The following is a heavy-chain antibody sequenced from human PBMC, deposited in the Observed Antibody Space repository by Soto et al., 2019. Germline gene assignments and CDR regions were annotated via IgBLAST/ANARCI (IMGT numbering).Heavy chain of an antibody. Sequence: QVQLQESGPGLVRPSQTLSLTCTVSGGSINSRGYYWTWIRQHPGKGLEWIGNIYYSGSIHFNPSLKSRLTMLVDTSENQFSLKLTSVTAADTAVYYCARQSESTGYFYGWFDPWGQGTLSPSPQ. J-gene: IGHJ5*02. V-gene: IGHV4-31*03. CDR2: IYYSGSI. D-gene: IGHD3-9*01. CDR1: GGSINSRGYY. CDR3: ARQSESTGYFYGWFDP.